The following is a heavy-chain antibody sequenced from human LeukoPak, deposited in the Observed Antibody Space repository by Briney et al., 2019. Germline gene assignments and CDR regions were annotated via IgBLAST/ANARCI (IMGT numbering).Heavy chain of an antibody. Sequence: PGGSLRLSCAASGFTVSSNYMSWVRQAPGKGLEWVSHIYSGSNTSYADSVKGRFTISRDNSKETLYLQMNSLRAEDTAVYYCAKADRGWGVITKDWGQGTLVTVSS. CDR2: IYSGSNT. D-gene: IGHD3-10*01. J-gene: IGHJ4*02. CDR3: AKADRGWGVITKD. CDR1: GFTVSSNY. V-gene: IGHV3-53*01.